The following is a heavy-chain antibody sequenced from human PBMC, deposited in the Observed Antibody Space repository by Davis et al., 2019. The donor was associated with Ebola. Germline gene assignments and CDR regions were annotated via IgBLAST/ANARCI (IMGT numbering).Heavy chain of an antibody. D-gene: IGHD5-24*01. CDR1: GYTFTSYY. Sequence: KVSCKASGYTFTSYYMHWVRQAPGQGLEWMGRIDPSDSYTNYSPSFQGQVTISADKSISTAYLQWSSLKASDTAMYYCASGRDGYNYWYYGMDVWGKGTTVTVSS. J-gene: IGHJ6*04. CDR3: ASGRDGYNYWYYGMDV. V-gene: IGHV5-10-1*04. CDR2: IDPSDSYT.